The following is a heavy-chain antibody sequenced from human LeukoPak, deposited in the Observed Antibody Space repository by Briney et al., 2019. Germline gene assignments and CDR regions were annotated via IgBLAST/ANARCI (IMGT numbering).Heavy chain of an antibody. V-gene: IGHV4-34*01. J-gene: IGHJ4*02. D-gene: IGHD2-2*01. CDR1: GGSFSGYY. CDR3: ARAPLLYCSSTSCRSLDY. Sequence: PSETLSLTCAVYGGSFSGYYWSWIRQPSGKGLEWNGEINHSGSTNYNPSLKSRVTISVDTSKNQFSLKLSSVTAADTAVYYCARAPLLYCSSTSCRSLDYWGQGTLVTVSS. CDR2: INHSGST.